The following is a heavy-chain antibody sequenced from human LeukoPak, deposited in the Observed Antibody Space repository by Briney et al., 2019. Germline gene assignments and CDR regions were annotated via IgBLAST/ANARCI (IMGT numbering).Heavy chain of an antibody. J-gene: IGHJ4*02. Sequence: GGSLRLSCAASGFTFSSYAMHWVRQAPGKGLEWVAVISYDGSNKYYADSVKGRFTISSDNSRNTLYLQMNSLRAEDTAVYFCAKEAYSSSWTHYFDYWGQGTLVTVSS. CDR1: GFTFSSYA. V-gene: IGHV3-30*04. CDR3: AKEAYSSSWTHYFDY. D-gene: IGHD6-13*01. CDR2: ISYDGSNK.